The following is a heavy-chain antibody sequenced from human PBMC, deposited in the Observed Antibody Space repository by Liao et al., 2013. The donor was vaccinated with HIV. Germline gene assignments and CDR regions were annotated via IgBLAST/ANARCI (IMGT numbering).Heavy chain of an antibody. CDR2: IYYSGTT. CDR1: GGSVSSGDYY. D-gene: IGHD3-3*01. V-gene: IGHV4-30-4*08. CDR3: AARITISGVAIPHALDV. Sequence: QVRLQESGPGVVKSSQTLSLTCTVSGGSVSSGDYYWSWIRQAPGKALEWVGYIYYSGTTFYNSSLKNRVVMSVDTSNNRFSLMLTSVTASDTAVYYCAARITISGVAIPHALDVWGQGTMVAVSS. J-gene: IGHJ3*01.